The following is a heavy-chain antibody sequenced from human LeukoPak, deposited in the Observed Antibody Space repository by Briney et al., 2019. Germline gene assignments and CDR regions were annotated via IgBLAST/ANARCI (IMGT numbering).Heavy chain of an antibody. CDR3: AREEVTMVRGVIKEDYYYYGMDV. V-gene: IGHV3-48*01. CDR1: GFTFSSYS. CDR2: ISSSSSTI. D-gene: IGHD3-10*01. J-gene: IGHJ6*02. Sequence: PGGSLRLSCAASGFTFSSYSMNWVRQAPGKGLEWVSYISSSSSTIYYADSVKGRFTISGDNAKNSLYLQMNSLRAEDTAVYYCAREEVTMVRGVIKEDYYYYGMDVWGQGTTVTASS.